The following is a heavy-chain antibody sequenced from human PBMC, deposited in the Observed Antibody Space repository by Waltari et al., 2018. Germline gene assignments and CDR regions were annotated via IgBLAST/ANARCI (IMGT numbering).Heavy chain of an antibody. Sequence: EVQLVESGGGLVKPGGSLRLSCIASGFTFGAYGMNWVRQAQGKGLEWVSSISKDSIYVCYADSVKGRFTISRDNAKNSLYLQMDSLRAEDTAVDYCARGGACSGNCLDYWGQGAPVTVSS. CDR2: ISKDSIYV. J-gene: IGHJ4*02. D-gene: IGHD2-15*01. CDR1: GFTFGAYG. V-gene: IGHV3-21*06. CDR3: ARGGACSGNCLDY.